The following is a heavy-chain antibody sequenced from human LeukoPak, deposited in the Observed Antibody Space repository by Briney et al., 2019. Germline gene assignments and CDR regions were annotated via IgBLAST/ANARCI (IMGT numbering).Heavy chain of an antibody. CDR3: ARRQYSGYDFDF. Sequence: GESLKISCKASGYIFTNYWIGWVRQMPGKGLEWMGIIYPRDSDTRYSPSFQGQVTVSADKSISTAYLLWNTLEASDTAMYYCARRQYSGYDFDFWGQGTLVTVSS. CDR1: GYIFTNYW. J-gene: IGHJ4*02. D-gene: IGHD5-12*01. CDR2: IYPRDSDT. V-gene: IGHV5-51*01.